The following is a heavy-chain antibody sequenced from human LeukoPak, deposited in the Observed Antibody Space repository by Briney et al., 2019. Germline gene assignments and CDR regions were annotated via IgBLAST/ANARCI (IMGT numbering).Heavy chain of an antibody. CDR3: AKGQLWLPGDY. V-gene: IGHV3-23*01. D-gene: IGHD5-18*01. CDR1: GFTFGSYG. J-gene: IGHJ4*02. CDR2: ISGSGGST. Sequence: PGGSLRLSCAASGFTFGSYGMSWVRQAPGKGLEWVSAISGSGGSTYYADSVKGRFTISRDNSKNALYLQMNSLRAEDTAVYYCAKGQLWLPGDYWGQGTLVTVSS.